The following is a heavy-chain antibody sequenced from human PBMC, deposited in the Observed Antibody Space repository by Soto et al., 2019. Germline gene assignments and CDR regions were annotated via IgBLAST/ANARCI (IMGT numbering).Heavy chain of an antibody. J-gene: IGHJ3*01. D-gene: IGHD5-12*01. CDR3: AKDYRGYDNDAFNF. Sequence: EVQLVESGGGLVQPGRSLRLSCVASGFTFDDYGLHWVRQTPEKGLEWVSSITWNSGSVFYADSVKGRFTISRDNAKNSLYLQMNGLRVEDTALYYCAKDYRGYDNDAFNFWGQGTMVTVSS. CDR2: ITWNSGSV. CDR1: GFTFDDYG. V-gene: IGHV3-9*01.